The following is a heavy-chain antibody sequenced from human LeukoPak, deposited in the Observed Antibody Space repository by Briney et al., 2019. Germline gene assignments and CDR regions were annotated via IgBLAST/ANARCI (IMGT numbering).Heavy chain of an antibody. CDR3: ASGYSSGWHLEYYFDY. Sequence: ASVKVSCKASGYTFTGYYVHWVRQAPGQGLEWMGWMNPKSGGTNYAQKFEARVTMNRDTSISTAYMELSRLRFDDTAVYYCASGYSSGWHLEYYFDYWGQGTLVTVSS. V-gene: IGHV1-2*02. CDR2: MNPKSGGT. CDR1: GYTFTGYY. J-gene: IGHJ4*02. D-gene: IGHD6-19*01.